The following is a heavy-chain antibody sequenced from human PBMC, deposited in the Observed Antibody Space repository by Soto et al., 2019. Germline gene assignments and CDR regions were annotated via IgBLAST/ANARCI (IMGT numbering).Heavy chain of an antibody. D-gene: IGHD5-12*01. J-gene: IGHJ4*02. V-gene: IGHV3-15*01. CDR1: GFTFSNAW. CDR3: TTGPHIVATIHDDY. CDR2: IKSKTDGGTT. Sequence: GGSLRLSCAASGFTFSNAWMSWVRQAPGKGLEWVGRIKSKTDGGTTDYAAPVKGRFTISRDDSKNTLYLQMNSLKTEDTAVYYCTTGPHIVATIHDDYWGQGTLVTVSS.